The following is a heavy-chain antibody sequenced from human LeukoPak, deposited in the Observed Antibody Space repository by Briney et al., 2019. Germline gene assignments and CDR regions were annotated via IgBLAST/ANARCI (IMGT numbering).Heavy chain of an antibody. D-gene: IGHD5-24*01. V-gene: IGHV3-53*01. CDR1: GFTVSSNY. CDR3: AREMRMATLYHFDY. CDR2: IYSGGST. J-gene: IGHJ4*02. Sequence: GGSLRLSCAASGFTVSSNYMSWVRQAPGKGLEWVSVIYSGGSTYYADSVKGRFTISRDNSKNTLYLQMNSLRAEDTAVYYCAREMRMATLYHFDYWGQGTLVTVSS.